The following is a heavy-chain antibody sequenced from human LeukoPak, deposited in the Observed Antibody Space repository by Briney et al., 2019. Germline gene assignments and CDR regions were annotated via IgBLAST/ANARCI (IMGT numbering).Heavy chain of an antibody. CDR2: INSDGSST. V-gene: IGHV3-74*01. D-gene: IGHD4-17*01. CDR1: GFTFSSYW. J-gene: IGHJ4*02. CDR3: ARVPYGDYVFGY. Sequence: GGTLRLSCAASGFTFSSYWMHWVRQAPGKGLVWVSRINSDGSSTSYADSVKGRFTISRDNAKNTLYLQMNSLRAEDTAVYYCARVPYGDYVFGYWGQGTLVTVSS.